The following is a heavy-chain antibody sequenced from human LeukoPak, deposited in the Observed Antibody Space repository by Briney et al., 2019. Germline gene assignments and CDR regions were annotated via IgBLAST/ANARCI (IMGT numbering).Heavy chain of an antibody. Sequence: ASVKVSFKVSGYTLTELSMHWVRQAPGKGLEWMGGFDPEDGETIYAQKFQGRVTMTEDTSTDTAYMELSSLRSEDTAVYHCASAFQVAATYDYWGQGTLVTVSS. V-gene: IGHV1-24*01. CDR3: ASAFQVAATYDY. CDR1: GYTLTELS. CDR2: FDPEDGET. J-gene: IGHJ4*02. D-gene: IGHD2-15*01.